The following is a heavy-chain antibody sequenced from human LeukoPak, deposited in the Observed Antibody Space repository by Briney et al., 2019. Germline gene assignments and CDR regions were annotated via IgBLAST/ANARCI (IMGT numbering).Heavy chain of an antibody. CDR1: GYTFTSYG. D-gene: IGHD6-13*01. J-gene: IGHJ4*02. CDR3: ARSSTGSSSSWYYFDY. CDR2: ISAYNGNT. V-gene: IGHV1-18*01. Sequence: ASVKVSCKASGYTFTSYGISWVRQAPGQGLEWMGWISAYNGNTNYAQKLQGRVTMTTDTSTSTAYMELRSLRSDDTAVYYCARSSTGSSSSWYYFDYWGQGTLVTVSS.